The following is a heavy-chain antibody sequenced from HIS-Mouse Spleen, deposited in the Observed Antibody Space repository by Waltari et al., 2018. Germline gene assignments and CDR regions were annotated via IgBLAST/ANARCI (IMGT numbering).Heavy chain of an antibody. V-gene: IGHV4-39*07. J-gene: IGHJ4*02. CDR3: ARGITMVRGVIFYYFDY. CDR2: IYYSGST. Sequence: QLQLQESGPGLVKPSETLSLTCTVSGGSIGGSRYYRGGVRQPPREGKGLEWIGSIYYSGSTYYNPSLKSRVTISVDTSKNQFSLKLSSVTAADTAVYYCARGITMVRGVIFYYFDYWGQGTLVTVSS. D-gene: IGHD3-10*01. CDR1: GGSIGGSRYY.